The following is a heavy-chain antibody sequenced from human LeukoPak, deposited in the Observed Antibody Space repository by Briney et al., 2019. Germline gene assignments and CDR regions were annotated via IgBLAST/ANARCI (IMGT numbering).Heavy chain of an antibody. CDR3: AREAHYYDSSGYYWRYYFDY. J-gene: IGHJ4*02. CDR2: IYYSGST. V-gene: IGHV4-59*12. CDR1: GGSISSYY. Sequence: SETLSLTCTVSGGSISSYYWSWIRQPPGKGLEWIGYIYYSGSTNYNPSLKSRVTMSVDTSENQFSLKLSSVTAADTAVYYCAREAHYYDSSGYYWRYYFDYWGQGTLVTVSS. D-gene: IGHD3-22*01.